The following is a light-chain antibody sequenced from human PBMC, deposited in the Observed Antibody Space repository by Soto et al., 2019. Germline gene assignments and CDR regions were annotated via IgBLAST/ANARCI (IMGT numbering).Light chain of an antibody. J-gene: IGKJ5*01. CDR2: GAS. CDR3: QQRYSWPVT. CDR1: QSVSSN. V-gene: IGKV3D-15*01. Sequence: EIVMTQSPATLSVSPGERATLSCRASQSVSSNLAWYQQKPGQAPRLLIHGASTRATGIPARFSGSGSGTDFTLTISSLEPEDFSVYYCQQRYSWPVTFGQGTRLEIK.